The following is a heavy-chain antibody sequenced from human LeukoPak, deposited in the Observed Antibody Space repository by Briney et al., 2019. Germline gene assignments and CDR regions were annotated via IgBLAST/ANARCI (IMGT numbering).Heavy chain of an antibody. D-gene: IGHD3-10*01. CDR3: ARDRAVSGAWDY. Sequence: SETLSLTCTVSGGSISSGGYYWSWIRQHPGKGLEWIGYIYYSGSTYYNPSLKSRVTISVDTSKNQFSLKLSSVTAADTAVYYCARDRAVSGAWDYWGQRTLVTVSS. J-gene: IGHJ4*02. CDR2: IYYSGST. V-gene: IGHV4-31*03. CDR1: GGSISSGGYY.